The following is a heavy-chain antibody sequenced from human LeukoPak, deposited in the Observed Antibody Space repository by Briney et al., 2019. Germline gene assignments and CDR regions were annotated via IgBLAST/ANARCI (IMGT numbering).Heavy chain of an antibody. CDR3: TKGGYSTSWYWIY. D-gene: IGHD2-2*01. CDR2: IKPDGSEK. Sequence: PGGSLRLSCAASGFTFSDTLMTWVRPAPGKGLEWMATIKPDGSEKYYVDSVRGRFTISRVNAENSLYLQMNSLRAEDTAVYHCTKGGYSTSWYWIYWGQGTLVTVSS. V-gene: IGHV3-7*03. CDR1: GFTFSDTL. J-gene: IGHJ4*02.